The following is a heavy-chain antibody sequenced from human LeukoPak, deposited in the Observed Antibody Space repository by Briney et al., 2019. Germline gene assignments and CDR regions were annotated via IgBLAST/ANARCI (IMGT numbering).Heavy chain of an antibody. D-gene: IGHD3-3*02. Sequence: SETLSLTCAVSGGSFSGYYWSWIRQPPGKGLEGIGEINHSGSTNYNPSLKSRVTISVDTSKNQFSLKLSSVTAADTAVYYCARVTLTFSDAFDIWGQGTMVTVSS. CDR1: GGSFSGYY. J-gene: IGHJ3*02. CDR3: ARVTLTFSDAFDI. CDR2: INHSGST. V-gene: IGHV4-34*01.